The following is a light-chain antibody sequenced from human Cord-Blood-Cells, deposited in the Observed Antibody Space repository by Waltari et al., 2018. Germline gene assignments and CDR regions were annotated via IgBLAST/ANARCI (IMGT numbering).Light chain of an antibody. V-gene: IGKV3-20*01. J-gene: IGKJ1*01. CDR3: QQYGSSSWT. CDR1: QSVSSSY. CDR2: GAS. Sequence: EIVLTQSPDTLSLSPGERASQSVSSSYLAWYQQKPGQAPRLLIYGASSRATGIPDRFSGSGSGTDFTLTISRLEPEDFAVYYCQQYGSSSWTFGQGTKVEIK.